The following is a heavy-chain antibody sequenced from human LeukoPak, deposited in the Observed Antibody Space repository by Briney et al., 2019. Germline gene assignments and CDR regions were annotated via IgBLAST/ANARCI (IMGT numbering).Heavy chain of an antibody. CDR2: TDPGDCDS. CDR1: GYSFTSYW. J-gene: IGHJ4*02. Sequence: GESLKISCRGSGYSFTSYWIGWGRQMPGKGVEWMGITDPGDCDSRYSPSFQREVTISADKSISNTHLLWSSLKASDTGMYYCARVGDSSGYYYALSDYWGQGTLVTVSS. V-gene: IGHV5-51*01. CDR3: ARVGDSSGYYYALSDY. D-gene: IGHD3-22*01.